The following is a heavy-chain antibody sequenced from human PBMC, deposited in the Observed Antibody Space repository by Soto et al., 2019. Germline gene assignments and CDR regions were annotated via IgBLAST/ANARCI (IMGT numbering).Heavy chain of an antibody. J-gene: IGHJ5*02. CDR1: GGTFSSYA. D-gene: IGHD6-6*01. V-gene: IGHV1-69*01. CDR2: IIPIFGTA. Sequence: QVQLVQSGAEVKKPGSSVKVSCKASGGTFSSYAISWVRQAPGQGLEWMGGIIPIFGTANYALKFQGRVTITADESTSTAYMELSSLRSEDTAVYYCARGSIAARPSWFDPWGQGTLVTVSS. CDR3: ARGSIAARPSWFDP.